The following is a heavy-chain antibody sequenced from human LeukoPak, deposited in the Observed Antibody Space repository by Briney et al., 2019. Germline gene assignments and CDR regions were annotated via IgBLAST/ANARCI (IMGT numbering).Heavy chain of an antibody. CDR2: IYYSGST. CDR1: SGSISSGGYY. J-gene: IGHJ4*02. V-gene: IGHV4-31*03. CDR3: ARDGGRYFDY. D-gene: IGHD3-16*01. Sequence: SQTLSLTCTVSSGSISSGGYYWSWIRQHPGKGLEWIGYIYYSGSTYYNPSLKSRVTISVDTSKNQFSLKLSSVTAADTAVYYCARDGGRYFDYWGQGTLVTVSS.